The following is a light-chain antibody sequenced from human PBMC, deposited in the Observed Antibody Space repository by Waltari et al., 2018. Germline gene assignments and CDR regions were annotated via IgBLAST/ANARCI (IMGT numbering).Light chain of an antibody. CDR2: DAS. CDR3: QQYNNLQT. J-gene: IGKJ2*01. V-gene: IGKV3D-15*01. CDR1: QSVTSN. Sequence: EIVMTQSPAALSVSPGERATLSCRASQSVTSNFAWYQKKRGHSPRLLIYDASIRATGIPARFSGRGSGTEFTLTISSLQFEDFAVYYCQQYNNLQTFGQGTKLELK.